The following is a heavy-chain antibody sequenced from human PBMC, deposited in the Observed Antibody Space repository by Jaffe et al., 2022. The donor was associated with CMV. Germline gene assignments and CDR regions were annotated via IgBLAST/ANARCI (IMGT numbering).Heavy chain of an antibody. D-gene: IGHD1-26*01. CDR3: ARGATTKYYYYMDV. Sequence: EVQLVETGGGLIQPGGSLRLSCAASGFTVSSNYMSWVRQAPGKGLEWVSVIYSGGSTYYADSVKGRFTISRDNSKNTLYLQMNSLRAEDTAVYYCARGATTKYYYYMDVWGKGTTVTVSS. CDR1: GFTVSSNY. J-gene: IGHJ6*03. CDR2: IYSGGST. V-gene: IGHV3-53*02.